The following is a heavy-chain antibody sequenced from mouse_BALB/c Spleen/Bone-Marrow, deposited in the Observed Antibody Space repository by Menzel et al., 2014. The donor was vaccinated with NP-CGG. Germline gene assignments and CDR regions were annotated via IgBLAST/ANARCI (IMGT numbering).Heavy chain of an antibody. CDR2: ILPSNGHT. V-gene: IGHV1S81*02. Sequence: QVQLKQSGTELVKPGASVKLSCKASGYTFTSYWMHWMKQRPGQGPEWIGEILPSNGHTNYIEKFKTKATLAVDKSSSTAYMQLSSLTAEDSAVYYCARTYYYGSSWFSYWGQGTLVTVSA. D-gene: IGHD1-1*01. CDR1: GYTFTSYW. J-gene: IGHJ3*01. CDR3: ARTYYYGSSWFSY.